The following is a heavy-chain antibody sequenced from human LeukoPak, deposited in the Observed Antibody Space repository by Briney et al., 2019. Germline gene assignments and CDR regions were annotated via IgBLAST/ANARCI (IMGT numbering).Heavy chain of an antibody. CDR1: GFTFSSYA. V-gene: IGHV3-30-3*01. Sequence: GGSLRLSCAASGFTFSSYAMHWVRQAPGKGLEWVAVISYDGSNKYYADSVKGRFTISRDNSKNTLYLQMNSLRGEDTAVYYCAGNSDFWSGYFAIWGQGTVVTVSS. D-gene: IGHD3-3*01. CDR2: ISYDGSNK. J-gene: IGHJ4*02. CDR3: AGNSDFWSGYFAI.